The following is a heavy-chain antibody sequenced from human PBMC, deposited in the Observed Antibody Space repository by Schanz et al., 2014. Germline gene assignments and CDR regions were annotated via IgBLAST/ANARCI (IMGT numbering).Heavy chain of an antibody. Sequence: QVQLVQSGPEVKKPGSSVKVSCQAFGDTFSKYNIMWVRQVPGQGLEWLGRIMPLRGIGNNAWKFQDRLTITADKSMNITYMELSSRGTEDTAVYYCTRLRRADPNGFDVWGRGTTVTVS. D-gene: IGHD6-19*01. CDR1: GDTFSKYN. CDR3: TRLRRADPNGFDV. CDR2: IMPLRGIG. V-gene: IGHV1-69*02. J-gene: IGHJ6*02.